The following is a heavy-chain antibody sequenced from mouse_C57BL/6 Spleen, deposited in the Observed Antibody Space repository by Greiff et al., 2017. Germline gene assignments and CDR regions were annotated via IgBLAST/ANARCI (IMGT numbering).Heavy chain of an antibody. CDR3: AREGDFYLGVY. CDR1: GYTFTSYW. CDR2: IGPNSGGT. V-gene: IGHV1-72*01. Sequence: QVQLQQPGAELVQPGASVKLSCKASGYTFTSYWMHWVKQRPGRGLEWIGRIGPNSGGTKYNETFKSKATLTVDKPSSTAYMQRGSLTSEDSAVYYCAREGDFYLGVYWGQGTTLTVSS. J-gene: IGHJ2*01. D-gene: IGHD3-3*01.